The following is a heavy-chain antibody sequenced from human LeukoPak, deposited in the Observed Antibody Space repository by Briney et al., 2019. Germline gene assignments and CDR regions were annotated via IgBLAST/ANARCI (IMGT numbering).Heavy chain of an antibody. V-gene: IGHV4-39*01. Sequence: PSETLSLTCTVSGGSISSSSYYWGWIRQPPGKGLEWIGSIYYSGSTYCNSSLKSRVTISVDTSKNQFSLKLSSVTAADTAVYYCARQDYYDSSGTFDYWGQGTLVTVSS. CDR3: ARQDYYDSSGTFDY. CDR1: GGSISSSSYY. CDR2: IYYSGST. D-gene: IGHD3-22*01. J-gene: IGHJ4*02.